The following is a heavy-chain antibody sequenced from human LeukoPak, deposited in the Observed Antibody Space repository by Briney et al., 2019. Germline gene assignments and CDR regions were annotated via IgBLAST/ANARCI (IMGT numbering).Heavy chain of an antibody. Sequence: SVKVSCKASGGTFSSYAISWVRQAPGQGLERMGGIIPIFGTANYAQKFQGRVTITADESTSTAYMELSSLRSEDTAVYYCARAGTYYYDSSGLIFDYWGQGTLVTVSS. CDR2: IIPIFGTA. CDR3: ARAGTYYYDSSGLIFDY. D-gene: IGHD3-22*01. CDR1: GGTFSSYA. J-gene: IGHJ4*02. V-gene: IGHV1-69*01.